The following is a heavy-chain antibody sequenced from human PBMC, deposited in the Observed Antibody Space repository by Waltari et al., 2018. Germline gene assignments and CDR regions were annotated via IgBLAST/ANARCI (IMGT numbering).Heavy chain of an antibody. V-gene: IGHV3-74*01. J-gene: IGHJ2*01. CDR2: SNSDGRST. CDR1: GFTYSMYW. D-gene: IGHD4-17*01. CDR3: ARGARRTTVTTGWWYFDL. Sequence: EVQLVESGGGLVQPGGSLRLSCAASGFTYSMYWMHWVRQAPGKGLVWVSRSNSDGRSTSYADSVKGQFTISKDNAKNTVYLQMNSLRAEDTAIYYCARGARRTTVTTGWWYFDLWGRGTLVTVSS.